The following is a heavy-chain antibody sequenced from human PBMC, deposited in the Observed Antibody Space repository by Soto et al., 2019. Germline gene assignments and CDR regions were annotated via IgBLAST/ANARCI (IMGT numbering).Heavy chain of an antibody. V-gene: IGHV3-30-3*01. CDR2: ISYDGSNK. CDR1: GFTFSSYA. Sequence: QVQLVESGGGVVQPGRSLRLSCAASGFTFSSYAMHWVGQAPGKGLEWVAVISYDGSNKYYADSVKGRFTISRDNSKNTLYLQMNSLRAEGTAVYYCARGYALNWFDPWGQGTLVTVSS. CDR3: ARGYALNWFDP. D-gene: IGHD3-16*01. J-gene: IGHJ5*02.